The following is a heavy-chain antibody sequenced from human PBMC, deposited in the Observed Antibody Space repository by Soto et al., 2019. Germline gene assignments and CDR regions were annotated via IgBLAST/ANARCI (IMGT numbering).Heavy chain of an antibody. V-gene: IGHV1-69*06. Sequence: GASVKVSCKASGGTFSSYAISWVRQAPGQGLEWMRGIIPIFGTANYAQKFQGRVTITADKSTSTAYMELSSLRSEDTAVYYCAREVPYCSSTSCYGPNYYYYYGMDVWGQGTTVTVSS. CDR1: GGTFSSYA. CDR3: AREVPYCSSTSCYGPNYYYYYGMDV. CDR2: IIPIFGTA. J-gene: IGHJ6*02. D-gene: IGHD2-2*01.